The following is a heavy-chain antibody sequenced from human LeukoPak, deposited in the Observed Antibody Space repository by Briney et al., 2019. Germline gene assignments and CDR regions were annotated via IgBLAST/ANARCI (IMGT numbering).Heavy chain of an antibody. Sequence: GGSLRLSCAASGFTFSSYAMSWVRQAPGKGLEWVSYISSSGRTIYYADSVKGRFTISRDNAKNSLYLQMNNLRAEDTAVYYCARRYGSMVTLDYWGQGTLVTVSS. D-gene: IGHD5-18*01. V-gene: IGHV3-48*03. CDR2: ISSSGRTI. CDR1: GFTFSSYA. CDR3: ARRYGSMVTLDY. J-gene: IGHJ4*02.